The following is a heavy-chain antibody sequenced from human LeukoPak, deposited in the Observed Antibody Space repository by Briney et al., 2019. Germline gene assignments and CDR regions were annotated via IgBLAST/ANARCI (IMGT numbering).Heavy chain of an antibody. V-gene: IGHV3-21*01. CDR1: GFTFSTYG. CDR3: AREYGDYEDY. J-gene: IGHJ4*02. Sequence: GGSLRLSCAASGFTFSTYGMNWVRQAPGKGLEWVSSISSSSSYIYYADSVKGRFTISRDNAKNSLYLQMNSLRAEDTAVYYCAREYGDYEDYWGQGTLVTVSS. D-gene: IGHD4-17*01. CDR2: ISSSSSYI.